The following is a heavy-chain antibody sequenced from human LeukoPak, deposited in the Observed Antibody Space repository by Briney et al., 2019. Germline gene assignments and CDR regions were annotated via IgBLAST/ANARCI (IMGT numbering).Heavy chain of an antibody. J-gene: IGHJ4*02. CDR3: ARRPIAAAGNPAFDY. CDR2: IYPGDSDT. Sequence: GESLKISCKGSGYSFTSYWIGWVRQMPGKGLEWMGIIYPGDSDTRYSPSFQGQVTISADKSISTAYLQWSSLKASDTAMYYCARRPIAAAGNPAFDYWGQGTLVTVSS. D-gene: IGHD6-13*01. CDR1: GYSFTSYW. V-gene: IGHV5-51*01.